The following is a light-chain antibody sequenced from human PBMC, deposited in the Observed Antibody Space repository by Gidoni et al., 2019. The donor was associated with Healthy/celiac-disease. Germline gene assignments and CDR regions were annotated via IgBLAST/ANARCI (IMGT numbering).Light chain of an antibody. CDR1: QSISSW. CDR2: KAS. CDR3: LQYNSYRT. Sequence: DIQMTQSPSTLSASVGDRVTITCRASQSISSWLAWYQQRPGKTPKLLIYKASSLESGVPSRFSGSGSGTEFTLTISSLQPDDFATYYCLQYNSYRTFGQGTKLEIK. V-gene: IGKV1-5*03. J-gene: IGKJ2*02.